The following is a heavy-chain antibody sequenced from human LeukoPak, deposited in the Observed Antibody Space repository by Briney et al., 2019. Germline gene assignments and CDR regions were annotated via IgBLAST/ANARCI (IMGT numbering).Heavy chain of an antibody. J-gene: IGHJ3*02. V-gene: IGHV3-21*01. D-gene: IGHD3-10*01. CDR1: GFTFSSYR. CDR2: ISSSSSYI. Sequence: PGGSLRLSCAASGFTFSSYRMNWVRQAPGKGLEWVSSISSSSSYIYYADSVKGRFTISRDNAKNSLYLQMNSLRAEDTAVYYCARAGRDDAFDIWGQGTMVTVSS. CDR3: ARAGRDDAFDI.